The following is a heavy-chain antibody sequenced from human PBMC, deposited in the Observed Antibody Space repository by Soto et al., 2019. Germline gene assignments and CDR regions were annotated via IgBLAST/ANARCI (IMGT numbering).Heavy chain of an antibody. V-gene: IGHV1-69*01. D-gene: IGHD3-22*01. J-gene: IGHJ2*01. Sequence: QVQLVQSGAEVKKPGSSVKVSCKASGGTFSSYAISWVRQAPGQGLEWRGGIIPIFGTANYAQKFQGRVTITADESTSTAYMELSSLRSEDTAVYYCARSSYDSSGYYFGWYFDLWGRGTLVTVSS. CDR2: IIPIFGTA. CDR3: ARSSYDSSGYYFGWYFDL. CDR1: GGTFSSYA.